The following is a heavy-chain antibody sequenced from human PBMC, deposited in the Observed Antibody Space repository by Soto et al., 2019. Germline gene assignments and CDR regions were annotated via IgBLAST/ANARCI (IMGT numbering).Heavy chain of an antibody. D-gene: IGHD1-20*01. CDR2: IYYSGST. J-gene: IGHJ3*02. CDR1: GGSISSYY. V-gene: IGHV4-59*01. Sequence: QVQLQESSPGLVKPSETLSLTCTVSGGSISSYYWSWIRQPPGKGLEWIGYIYYSGSTNYNPSLKSRVTISVDTSKNQFSLKLSSVTAADTAVYYCARVLSDGGRLGIAFDIWGQGTMVTVSS. CDR3: ARVLSDGGRLGIAFDI.